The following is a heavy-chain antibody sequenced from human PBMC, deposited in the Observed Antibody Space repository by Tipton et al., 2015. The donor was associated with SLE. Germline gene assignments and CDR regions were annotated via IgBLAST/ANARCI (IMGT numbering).Heavy chain of an antibody. J-gene: IGHJ6*03. CDR3: GTLLNVVISGAVPEYMDV. V-gene: IGHV3-21*01. D-gene: IGHD2-2*01. CDR1: GFTFSSYS. Sequence: SLRLSCSASGFTFSSYSMNWVRQSPGKGLEWVSSISVGSNYMHYSDSVKGRFTISRDNAKNSLYLQMNSLRAEDTAVYYCGTLLNVVISGAVPEYMDVWGRGTTVTVSS. CDR2: ISVGSNYM.